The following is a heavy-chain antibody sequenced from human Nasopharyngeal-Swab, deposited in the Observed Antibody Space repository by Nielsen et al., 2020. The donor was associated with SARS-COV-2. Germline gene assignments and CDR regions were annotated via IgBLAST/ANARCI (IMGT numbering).Heavy chain of an antibody. J-gene: IGHJ3*02. D-gene: IGHD6-6*01. V-gene: IGHV4-59*08. Sequence: SETLSLTCTLSGGSISSYYWSWIRQLPGKGLEWIGYIYYSGSTNYNPSLKSRVTISLDTSKNQFSLKLSSVTAADTAVYYCARHKSEYDAFDIWGQGTMVTVSS. CDR3: ARHKSEYDAFDI. CDR2: IYYSGST. CDR1: GGSISSYY.